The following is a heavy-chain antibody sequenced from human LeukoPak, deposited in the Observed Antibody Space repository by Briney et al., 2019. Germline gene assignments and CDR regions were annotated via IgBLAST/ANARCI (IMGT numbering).Heavy chain of an antibody. CDR3: ARAEGASGDAFDI. CDR1: GFTFSSYA. V-gene: IGHV3-23*01. J-gene: IGHJ3*02. Sequence: EGSLRLSCAASGFTFSSYAMSWVRQAPGKGLEWVSAISGSGGSTYYADSVKGRFTISRDNSKNTLYLQMNSLRAGDTAVYYCARAEGASGDAFDIWGQGTMVTVSS. CDR2: ISGSGGST. D-gene: IGHD1-26*01.